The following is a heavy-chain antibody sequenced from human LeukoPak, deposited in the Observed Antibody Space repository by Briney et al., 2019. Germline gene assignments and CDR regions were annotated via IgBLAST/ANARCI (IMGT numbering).Heavy chain of an antibody. Sequence: PGGSLRLSCAASGFTVSSYDMHWVRQAPGKGLEWVAVIRYGGSNNYSAASVKRRFISSRDNSNNPLYLQKNSRRADDTAVYYCAKDLAEFFYVCGDYRSEVPFYEGGEGTLVTVPA. CDR1: GFTVSSYD. J-gene: IGHJ4*02. D-gene: IGHD4-17*01. CDR3: AKDLAEFFYVCGDYRSEVPFYE. CDR2: IRYGGSNN. V-gene: IGHV3-30*02.